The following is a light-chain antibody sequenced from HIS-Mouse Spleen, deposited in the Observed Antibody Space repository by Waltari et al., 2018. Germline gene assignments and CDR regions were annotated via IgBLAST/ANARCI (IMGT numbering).Light chain of an antibody. V-gene: IGKV3-15*01. CDR1: QSVSSN. CDR3: HQYNNWPPYT. Sequence: TLSVSPGERATLSCRASQSVSSNLAWYQQKPGQAPRLLIYGASTRATGIPARFSGSGSGTEFTLTISSLQSEDFAVYYCHQYNNWPPYTFGQGTKLEIK. J-gene: IGKJ2*01. CDR2: GAS.